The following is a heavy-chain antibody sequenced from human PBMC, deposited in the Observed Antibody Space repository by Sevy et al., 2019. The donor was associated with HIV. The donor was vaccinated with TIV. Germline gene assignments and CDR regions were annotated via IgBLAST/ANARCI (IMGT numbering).Heavy chain of an antibody. CDR1: GFTFSMYA. V-gene: IGHV3-30-3*01. CDR2: ISYDGGNK. J-gene: IGHJ4*02. Sequence: GESLKISCAASGFTFSMYAIKWVRQAPGKGLEWVALISYDGGNKYQADSVKGRFTISRDNSKNTLYLQMNSLGAEDTAVYYCARVNSFDGDYVGGDYWGQGTLVTVSS. D-gene: IGHD4-17*01. CDR3: ARVNSFDGDYVGGDY.